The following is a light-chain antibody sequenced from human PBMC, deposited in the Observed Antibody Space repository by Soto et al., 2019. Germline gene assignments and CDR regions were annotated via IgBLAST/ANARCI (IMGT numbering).Light chain of an antibody. V-gene: IGLV2-14*03. CDR1: SSDVGGYNF. CDR3: TSYASTTTPYA. Sequence: QSALTQPASVSGSPGQSITISCTGTSSDVGGYNFVSWYQHHPGRAPKLMIYDVTNRPSGVSNRFSGSKSGNTASLTISGLQAEDEADYYCTSYASTTTPYAFGSGTKVTVL. J-gene: IGLJ1*01. CDR2: DVT.